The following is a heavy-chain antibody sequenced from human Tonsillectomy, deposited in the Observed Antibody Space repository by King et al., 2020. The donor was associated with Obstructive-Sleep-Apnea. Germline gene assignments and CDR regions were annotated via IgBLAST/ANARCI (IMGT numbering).Heavy chain of an antibody. CDR1: GYSFSSYW. V-gene: IGHV5-51*01. CDR3: ARQEYSSGWHDAFDI. D-gene: IGHD6-19*01. Sequence: QLVQSGAEVKKPGESLKISFKGSGYSFSSYWIGWVRQMPGKGLEWMAIIYPGDSDARYSPSFQGQVTISADKSISTAYLQWSSLKASDTAMYYCARQEYSSGWHDAFDIWGQGTMVTVSS. CDR2: IYPGDSDA. J-gene: IGHJ3*02.